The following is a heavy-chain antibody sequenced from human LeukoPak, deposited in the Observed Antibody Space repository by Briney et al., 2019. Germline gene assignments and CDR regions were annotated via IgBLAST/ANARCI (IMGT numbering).Heavy chain of an antibody. CDR1: GFTISSCS. Sequence: GGSLRLSCAASGFTISSCSMNWVRQAPGKGLEWVSYIGSSSGTVSYADSVKGRFTISRDNAKNSLYLQMNSLRAEDTAVYYCARDRLFYSNYYYGMDVWGQGTTVTVSS. V-gene: IGHV3-48*01. CDR3: ARDRLFYSNYYYGMDV. CDR2: IGSSSGTV. J-gene: IGHJ6*02. D-gene: IGHD2-21*01.